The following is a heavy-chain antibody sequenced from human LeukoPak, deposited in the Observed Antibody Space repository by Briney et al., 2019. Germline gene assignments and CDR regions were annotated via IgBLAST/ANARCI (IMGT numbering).Heavy chain of an antibody. D-gene: IGHD1-20*01. CDR2: IYSGGST. CDR1: GFTVSSNY. CDR3: AIYNWNDCWFDP. V-gene: IGHV3-66*01. Sequence: PGGSLRLSCAASGFTVSSNYMSWVRQAPGKGLEWVSVIYSGGSTYYADSVKGRFTISRDNSKNTLYLQMNSLRAEDTAVYYCAIYNWNDCWFDPWGQGTLVTVSS. J-gene: IGHJ5*02.